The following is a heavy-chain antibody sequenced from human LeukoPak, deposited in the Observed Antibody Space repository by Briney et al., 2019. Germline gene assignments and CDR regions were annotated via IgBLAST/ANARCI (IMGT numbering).Heavy chain of an antibody. J-gene: IGHJ4*02. CDR1: GYTFSGYY. Sequence: ASVKVSCKASGYTFSGYYMHWVRQAPGQGLERMGRINPNSGGTNYAQKFQGRVTMTRDTSISTAYMELSRLRSDDTAVYYCARGYCSSTSCYTDYWGQGTLVTVSS. CDR2: INPNSGGT. D-gene: IGHD2-2*02. CDR3: ARGYCSSTSCYTDY. V-gene: IGHV1-2*06.